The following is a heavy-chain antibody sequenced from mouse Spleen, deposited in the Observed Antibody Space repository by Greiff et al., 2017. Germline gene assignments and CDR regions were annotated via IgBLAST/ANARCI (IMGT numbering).Heavy chain of an antibody. J-gene: IGHJ3*01. CDR1: GFTFSSYT. CDR3: VRDYYSNPTFAY. D-gene: IGHD2-5*01. Sequence: EVKLVESGGGLVKPGGSLKLSCAASGFTFSSYTMSWVRQTPAKRLEWVATISSGGGNTYYPDSVQGRFTISRDNARNTLYLQMSSLRSEDTAMYYRVRDYYSNPTFAYWGQGTLVTVSA. CDR2: ISSGGGNT. V-gene: IGHV5-9*04.